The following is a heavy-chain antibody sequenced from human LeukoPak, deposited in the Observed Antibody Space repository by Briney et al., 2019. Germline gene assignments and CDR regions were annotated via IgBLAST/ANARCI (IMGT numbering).Heavy chain of an antibody. D-gene: IGHD5-18*01. CDR3: ARHGYYERYFQH. Sequence: SETLSLTCTVSGGSISSYYWSWIRQPPGKGLEWIGYIYYSVSTNYNPSLKSRVTISVDTSKNQFSLKLSSVTAADTAVYYCARHGYYERYFQHWGQGTLVTVSS. V-gene: IGHV4-59*08. J-gene: IGHJ1*01. CDR2: IYYSVST. CDR1: GGSISSYY.